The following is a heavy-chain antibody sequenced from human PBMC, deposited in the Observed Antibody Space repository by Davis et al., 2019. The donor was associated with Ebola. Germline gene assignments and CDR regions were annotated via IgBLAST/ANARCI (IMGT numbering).Heavy chain of an antibody. CDR2: ISAYNGNT. CDR3: ARLERGY. D-gene: IGHD3-10*01. Sequence: ASVKVSCKASGFSFTDYGITWVRQAPGQGLEWMGWISAYNGNTNYAQKLQGRVTITRDTSASTAYMELSSLRSEDTAVYYCARLERGYWGQGTLVTVSS. CDR1: GFSFTDYG. V-gene: IGHV1-18*01. J-gene: IGHJ4*02.